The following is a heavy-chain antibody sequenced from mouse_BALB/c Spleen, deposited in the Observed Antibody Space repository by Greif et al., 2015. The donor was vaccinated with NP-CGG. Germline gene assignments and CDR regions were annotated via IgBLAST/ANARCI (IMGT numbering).Heavy chain of an antibody. CDR1: GYTFTEYT. J-gene: IGHJ1*01. CDR2: INPNNGST. D-gene: IGHD2-1*01. Sequence: VQLQQSGPELVKPGASVKISCKTSGYTFTEYTLHWVKQSHGKSLEWIGGINPNNGSTIYNQKFKDKATLTEDRSSSTANMELRSLTSEDSAVYYCVRKRYGNWYFDVWGAGTTVTVSS. V-gene: IGHV1-18*01. CDR3: VRKRYGNWYFDV.